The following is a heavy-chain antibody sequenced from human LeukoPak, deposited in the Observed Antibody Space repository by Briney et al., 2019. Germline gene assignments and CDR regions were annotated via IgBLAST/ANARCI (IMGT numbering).Heavy chain of an antibody. CDR3: AKDSFVAPSSYYMDV. J-gene: IGHJ6*03. D-gene: IGHD2-15*01. Sequence: GGSLRLSCAASGFTFSSYGMHWVRQAPGKGLEWVAFIRYDGSNKYYADSVKGRFTISRDNSKNTLYLQMNSLRAEDTAVYYCAKDSFVAPSSYYMDVWGKGTTVTVSS. CDR1: GFTFSSYG. V-gene: IGHV3-30*02. CDR2: IRYDGSNK.